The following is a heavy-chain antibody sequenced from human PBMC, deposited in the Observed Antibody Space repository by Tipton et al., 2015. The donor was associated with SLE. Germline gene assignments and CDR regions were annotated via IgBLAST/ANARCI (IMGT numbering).Heavy chain of an antibody. Sequence: TLSLTCTVSGDSIRSHYWNWIRQPTGKGLVWIGFVFHTGTTNYNPSFRSRVILSVDMSKNQFSLKLTSVTAADTAIYYCASGWLAVDYWGQGKLVTVSS. V-gene: IGHV4-59*11. CDR1: GDSIRSHY. CDR3: ASGWLAVDY. D-gene: IGHD6-19*01. CDR2: VFHTGTT. J-gene: IGHJ4*02.